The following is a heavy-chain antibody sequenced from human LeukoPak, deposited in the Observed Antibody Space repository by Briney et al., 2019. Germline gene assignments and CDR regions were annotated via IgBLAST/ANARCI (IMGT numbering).Heavy chain of an antibody. CDR2: ISGSGGGT. D-gene: IGHD3-3*01. CDR3: AKTPYYDFWSGYYTPAFDY. J-gene: IGHJ4*02. CDR1: GFTFSSYA. V-gene: IGHV3-23*01. Sequence: GGSLRLSCAASGFTFSSYAMSWVRQAPGKGLEWVSAISGSGGGTYYADSVKGRFTISRDNSKNTLYLQMNSLRAEDTAVYYCAKTPYYDFWSGYYTPAFDYWGQGTLATVSS.